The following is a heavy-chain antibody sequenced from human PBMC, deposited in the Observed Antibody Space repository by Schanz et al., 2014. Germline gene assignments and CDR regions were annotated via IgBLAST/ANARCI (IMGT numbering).Heavy chain of an antibody. V-gene: IGHV4-59*12. CDR3: ARGGEPAFDY. CDR2: IYFSGST. Sequence: QVQLQESGPGLVKPSETLSLTCTVSTGSINSYYWSWIRQPPGKRLEWIGYIYFSGSTKYNPSLKSRATISLDRPKRQFPLQLPSVTAADTAVYFCARGGEPAFDYWGPGTLVTVSS. CDR1: TGSINSYY. D-gene: IGHD3-16*01. J-gene: IGHJ4*02.